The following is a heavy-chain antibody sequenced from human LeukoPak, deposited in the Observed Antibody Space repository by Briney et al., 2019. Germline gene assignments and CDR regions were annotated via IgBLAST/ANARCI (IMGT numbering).Heavy chain of an antibody. CDR2: ISYDGSNK. D-gene: IGHD2-15*01. J-gene: IGHJ4*02. V-gene: IGHV3-30-3*01. CDR1: GFTFSSYA. CDR3: AKWGYSSGCG. Sequence: GGSLRLSCAASGFTFSSYAMHWVRQAPGKGLEWVAVISYDGSNKYYADSVKGRFTISRDNSKNTLYLQMNSLRPEDTAIYYCAKWGYSSGCGWGQGTLVTVSS.